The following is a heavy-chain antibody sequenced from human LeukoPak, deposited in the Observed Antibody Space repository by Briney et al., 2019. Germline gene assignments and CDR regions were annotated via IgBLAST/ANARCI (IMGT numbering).Heavy chain of an antibody. V-gene: IGHV4-39*01. Sequence: PSETLSLTCTVSGGSISSRRYYWGWIRQPPGKRLEWIGSVLYSGGTYYNPSLKSRLSISIDTSKNQFSLRLTSVTAADTAVYYCARRLGVTNSDDALHVWGLGTMVTVSS. J-gene: IGHJ3*01. D-gene: IGHD1-26*01. CDR3: ARRLGVTNSDDALHV. CDR1: GGSISSRRYY. CDR2: VLYSGGT.